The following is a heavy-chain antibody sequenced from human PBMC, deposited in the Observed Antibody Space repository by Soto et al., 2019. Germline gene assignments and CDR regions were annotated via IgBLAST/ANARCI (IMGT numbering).Heavy chain of an antibody. D-gene: IGHD2-2*01. CDR1: GYSFTSYW. CDR2: IDPSDSYT. Sequence: EVQLVQSGAEVKKPGESLRISCKGSGYSFTSYWISWVRQMPGKGLEWMGRIDPSDSYTNYSPSFQGHVTISADKSISTAYLQWSSLKASDTAMYYCARRAVPAAPYYYYYGMDVWGQGTTVTVSS. V-gene: IGHV5-10-1*03. CDR3: ARRAVPAAPYYYYYGMDV. J-gene: IGHJ6*02.